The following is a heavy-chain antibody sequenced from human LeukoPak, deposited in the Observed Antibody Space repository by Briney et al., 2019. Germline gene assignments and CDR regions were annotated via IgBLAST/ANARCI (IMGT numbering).Heavy chain of an antibody. Sequence: PGGSLRLSCAASGFTVSSTYMSWVRQAPGKGLEWVSVIYTAGSTYYADSVKGRLTISRDNSKNTLYLQMNSLRAEDTAVYYCTSRRDYGINHWGQGTLVTVSS. J-gene: IGHJ5*02. D-gene: IGHD4-17*01. CDR3: TSRRDYGINH. CDR1: GFTVSSTY. V-gene: IGHV3-53*01. CDR2: IYTAGST.